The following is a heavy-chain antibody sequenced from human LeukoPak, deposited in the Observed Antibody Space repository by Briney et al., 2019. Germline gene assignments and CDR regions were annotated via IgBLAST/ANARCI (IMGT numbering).Heavy chain of an antibody. Sequence: SETLSLTCTVSGGSISSGGYYWSWIRQHPGKGLEWIGYIDFRGSTYYNPSLKGRVTMSVDTSKSQFSLKLSSVSAADTAVYYCARGVRLWGQGTLVTVSS. CDR1: GGSISSGGYY. V-gene: IGHV4-31*03. D-gene: IGHD4/OR15-4a*01. J-gene: IGHJ4*02. CDR3: ARGVRL. CDR2: IDFRGST.